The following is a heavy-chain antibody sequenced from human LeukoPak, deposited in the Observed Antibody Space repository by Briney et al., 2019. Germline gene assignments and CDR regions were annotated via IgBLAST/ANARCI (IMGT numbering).Heavy chain of an antibody. Sequence: GRSLRLSCAASGFTFSSYEMNWVRQAPGQGLEWVSYISSSGSTIYYADSLKGRFTISRDNAKNSLYLQMNSLRAEDTAVYYCARLVGNSPSFDYWGQGTLVTVSS. CDR1: GFTFSSYE. CDR2: ISSSGSTI. D-gene: IGHD4-23*01. V-gene: IGHV3-48*03. CDR3: ARLVGNSPSFDY. J-gene: IGHJ4*02.